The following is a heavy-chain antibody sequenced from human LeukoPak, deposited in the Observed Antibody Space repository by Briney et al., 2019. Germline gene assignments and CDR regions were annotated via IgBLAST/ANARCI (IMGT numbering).Heavy chain of an antibody. CDR2: INTNTRNP. CDR1: GYTFTSYA. D-gene: IGHD3-22*01. CDR3: ARAMYYDSSGYPNWFDP. V-gene: IGHV7-4-1*02. J-gene: IGHJ5*02. Sequence: ASVKVSCKASGYTFTSYAMNWVRQAPGQGLEWMGWINTNTRNPTYAQGFTGRFVFSLDTSVSTAYLQISSLKAEDTAVYYCARAMYYDSSGYPNWFDPWGQGTLVTVSS.